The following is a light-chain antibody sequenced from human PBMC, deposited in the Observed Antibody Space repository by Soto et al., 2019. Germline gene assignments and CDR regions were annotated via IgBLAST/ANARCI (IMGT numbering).Light chain of an antibody. V-gene: IGLV3-1*01. CDR3: QTWDSNTVV. CDR1: KLGGKF. CDR2: QDT. Sequence: SYELTQPPSVSVSPGQTASISCSGDKLGGKFASWYQRTPGQSPVLVIYQDTKRPSGIPERFSGSNSGNSASLTISGTQAMDEADYYCQTWDSNTVVFGGGTKVNVL. J-gene: IGLJ2*01.